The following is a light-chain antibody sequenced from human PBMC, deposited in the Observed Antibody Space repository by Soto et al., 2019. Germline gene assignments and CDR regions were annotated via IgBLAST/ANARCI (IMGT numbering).Light chain of an antibody. Sequence: DIVMTQSPLTLSVSPGESATLSCRASERVSTNLAWYQQTPGQAPRLLIYSASRRATGIPDRFSGSGSGTEFTLTISSLQSEDFAVYYCQQYHNWPAFGQGTKVDIK. CDR1: ERVSTN. J-gene: IGKJ1*01. CDR2: SAS. CDR3: QQYHNWPA. V-gene: IGKV3D-15*01.